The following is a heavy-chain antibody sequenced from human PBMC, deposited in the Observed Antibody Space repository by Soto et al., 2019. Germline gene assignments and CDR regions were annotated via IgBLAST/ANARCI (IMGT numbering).Heavy chain of an antibody. CDR3: AKGID. CDR1: GFTFRRYA. Sequence: EVQLLESGGGLVQPGGSLRLSCAASGFTFRRYAMSWVRQAPGKGLEWVSVIADSRDRTYYADSVKGRFTISRDNSKNTLYLQMHNLRAEDTATYYCAKGIDWGQGTRVTVSS. J-gene: IGHJ4*02. CDR2: IADSRDRT. V-gene: IGHV3-23*01. D-gene: IGHD2-15*01.